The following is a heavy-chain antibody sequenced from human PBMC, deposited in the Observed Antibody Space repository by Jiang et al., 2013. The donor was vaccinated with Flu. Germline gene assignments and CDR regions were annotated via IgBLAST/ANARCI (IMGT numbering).Heavy chain of an antibody. CDR3: ARGYSSGWYGINRFDP. D-gene: IGHD6-19*01. V-gene: IGHV4-30-2*05. J-gene: IGHJ5*02. Sequence: KSRVTISADTSTNQFSLKLSSVTGADTAVYFCARGYSSGWYGINRFDPWGQGTLVTVSS.